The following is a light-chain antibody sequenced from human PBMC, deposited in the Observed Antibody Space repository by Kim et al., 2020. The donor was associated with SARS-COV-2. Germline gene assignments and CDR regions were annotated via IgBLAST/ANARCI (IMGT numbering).Light chain of an antibody. Sequence: EIVLTQSPATLSLSAGQRATLSCGASQSVPANYLAWYQQKPGLAPRLLIYDASIRATGIPDRFSGSGSGTDFTLTISRLEPEDFAVYYCQQYGASPRTFGQGTKVDIK. CDR1: QSVPANY. J-gene: IGKJ1*01. V-gene: IGKV3D-20*01. CDR2: DAS. CDR3: QQYGASPRT.